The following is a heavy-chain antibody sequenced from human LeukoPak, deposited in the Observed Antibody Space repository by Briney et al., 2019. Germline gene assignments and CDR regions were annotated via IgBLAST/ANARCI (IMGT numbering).Heavy chain of an antibody. V-gene: IGHV1-8*01. Sequence: ASVKVSCKASGYTFTSYDINWVRQATGQGLEWMGWMNPNSGNTGYAQKFQGRVTMTRNTSISTAYMELSSLRSEDTAVYYCAKLQLYDYVWSWFDPWGQGTLVTVSS. D-gene: IGHD3-16*01. CDR3: AKLQLYDYVWSWFDP. CDR2: MNPNSGNT. J-gene: IGHJ5*02. CDR1: GYTFTSYD.